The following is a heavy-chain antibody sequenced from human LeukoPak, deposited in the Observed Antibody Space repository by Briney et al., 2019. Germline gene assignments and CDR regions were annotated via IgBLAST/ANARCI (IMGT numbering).Heavy chain of an antibody. CDR2: IYSGGST. CDR3: ARESRDGYNFDY. D-gene: IGHD5-24*01. V-gene: IGHV3-53*01. Sequence: GGSLRLSRAASGFTVSSNHMSWVRQAPGKGLEWVSVIYSGGSTYYADSVKGRFTISRDNSKNTLYLQMNSLRAEDTAVYYCARESRDGYNFDYWGQGTLVTVSS. CDR1: GFTVSSNH. J-gene: IGHJ4*02.